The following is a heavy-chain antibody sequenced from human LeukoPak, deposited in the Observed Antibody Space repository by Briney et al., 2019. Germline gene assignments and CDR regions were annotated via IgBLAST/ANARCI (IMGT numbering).Heavy chain of an antibody. Sequence: GESLKISCKGSGYSFTSYWIAWVRQMPGRGLEWMGIIYPGDSDTRYSPSFQGQVTISADKSISTAYLQWSSLKASDTAMYYCARHRGYSYGPSFDFDYWGQGTLVTVSS. CDR2: IYPGDSDT. CDR1: GYSFTSYW. V-gene: IGHV5-51*01. CDR3: ARHRGYSYGPSFDFDY. D-gene: IGHD5-18*01. J-gene: IGHJ4*02.